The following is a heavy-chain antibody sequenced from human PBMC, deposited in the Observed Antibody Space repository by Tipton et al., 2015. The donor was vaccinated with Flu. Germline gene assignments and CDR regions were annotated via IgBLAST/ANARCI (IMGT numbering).Heavy chain of an antibody. J-gene: IGHJ4*02. CDR3: ARSRGIEAEAGVWVY. CDR1: GDSISSDY. CDR2: IYYSGTT. Sequence: TLSLTCAVSGDSISSDYFWGWIRQPPGKGLEWIGNIYYSGTTKYTPSLKSRLSMSVDTSKNLFSLNLSSVTAADTAVYYCARSRGIEAEAGVWVYWGQGTLVTVSS. V-gene: IGHV4-59*01. D-gene: IGHD6-13*01.